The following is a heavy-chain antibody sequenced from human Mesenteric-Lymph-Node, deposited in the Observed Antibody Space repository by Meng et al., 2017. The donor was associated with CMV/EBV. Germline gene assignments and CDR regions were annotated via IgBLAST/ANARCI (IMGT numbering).Heavy chain of an antibody. CDR3: ARDSSGYDC. CDR2: VSFDGNKK. Sequence: GASLKISCAASGFTFSSYAMHWVRQAPGMGLEWVAFVSFDGNKKYYAASVKGGFTISRDNSKNRLYLQIDGLRNEDTAAYYCARDSSGYDCWGQGTLVTVSS. V-gene: IGHV3-30*04. J-gene: IGHJ4*02. D-gene: IGHD5-12*01. CDR1: GFTFSSYA.